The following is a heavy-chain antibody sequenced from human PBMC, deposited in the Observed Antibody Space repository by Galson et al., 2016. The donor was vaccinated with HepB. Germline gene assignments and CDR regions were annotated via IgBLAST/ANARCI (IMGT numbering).Heavy chain of an antibody. Sequence: SLRLSCAASGFTFSSYSMTWVRQAPGKGLEWVANIKQDGSEKYYVDSVKGRFTISRDNAKNSLYLQMNSLRVEDTAVYYCAKGGRDTSGYENWGQGTVVTVSS. D-gene: IGHD3-22*01. CDR2: IKQDGSEK. CDR1: GFTFSSYS. V-gene: IGHV3-7*03. CDR3: AKGGRDTSGYEN. J-gene: IGHJ3*01.